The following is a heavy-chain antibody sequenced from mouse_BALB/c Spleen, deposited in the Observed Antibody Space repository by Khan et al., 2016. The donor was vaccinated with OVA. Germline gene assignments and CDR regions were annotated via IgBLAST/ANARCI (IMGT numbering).Heavy chain of an antibody. Sequence: QVQLQQSGAELARPGASVKMSCKASGYTFTSYTIHWIKLRPGQGLEWIGYINPSNGYTNYKQKFKDKATLTANKSSTTAYIELSSLTSDESALYNCVRDGAYHRNDGWFAYWGQGTLVTVSA. CDR1: GYTFTSYT. V-gene: IGHV1-4*01. D-gene: IGHD2-14*01. CDR2: INPSNGYT. J-gene: IGHJ3*01. CDR3: VRDGAYHRNDGWFAY.